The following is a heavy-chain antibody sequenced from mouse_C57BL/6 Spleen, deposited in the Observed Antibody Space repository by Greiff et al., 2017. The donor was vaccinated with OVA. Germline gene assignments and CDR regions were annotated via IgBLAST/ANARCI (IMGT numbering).Heavy chain of an antibody. D-gene: IGHD1-1*01. CDR1: GYTFTSYC. CDR3: AREGWAYYGKGY. V-gene: IGHV1-62-3*01. CDR2: IDPYSGGT. Sequence: QVQLQQPGAELVKPGASVKLSCKASGYTFTSYCMHWVKQRPGRGLEWIGRIDPYSGGTKYNEKFKSKATLTVDKSSSTAYMQLSSLTSEDSAVYDCAREGWAYYGKGYWGQGTTLTVSS. J-gene: IGHJ2*01.